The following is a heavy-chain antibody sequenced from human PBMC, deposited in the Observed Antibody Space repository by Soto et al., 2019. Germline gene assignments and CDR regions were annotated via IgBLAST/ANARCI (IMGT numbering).Heavy chain of an antibody. Sequence: SVKVSCKASGGTFSSNVISWVRQAPGQGLEWLGGITPIFGTTNYAQKFQGRVTISADGSTRTAYLELSSLRSEDTAVYYCASPMSPGRKYYFDYWGQGTLVTVSS. J-gene: IGHJ4*02. CDR3: ASPMSPGRKYYFDY. V-gene: IGHV1-69*13. CDR1: GGTFSSNV. CDR2: ITPIFGTT.